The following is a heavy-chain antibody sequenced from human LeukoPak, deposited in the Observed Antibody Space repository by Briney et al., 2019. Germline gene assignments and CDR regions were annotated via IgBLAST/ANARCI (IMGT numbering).Heavy chain of an antibody. V-gene: IGHV3-7*01. Sequence: GGSLRLSCAASGFSLSNYWMSWVGQAPGKGLEWVADINQDGRDKYYVDSVRGRFTISKDNAKNSVYLQMTSLRPEDTAIYYCAWYGVTHGLDVWGQGTTVTVSS. J-gene: IGHJ6*02. CDR2: INQDGRDK. CDR3: AWYGVTHGLDV. D-gene: IGHD3-10*01. CDR1: GFSLSNYW.